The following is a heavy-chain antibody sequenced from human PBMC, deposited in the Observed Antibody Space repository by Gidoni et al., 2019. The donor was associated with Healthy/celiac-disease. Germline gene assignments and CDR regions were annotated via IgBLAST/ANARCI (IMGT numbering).Heavy chain of an antibody. CDR3: AFSIARLGMGFDY. D-gene: IGHD6-13*01. Sequence: QVQLVESGGGVVQPGRSLRLSCAASGSTFSSYGMHWVRQAPGKGLEWVAVIWYDGSNKYYADSVKGRFTISRDNSKNTLYLQMNSLRAEDTAVYYCAFSIARLGMGFDYWGQGTLVTVSS. CDR2: IWYDGSNK. CDR1: GSTFSSYG. V-gene: IGHV3-33*01. J-gene: IGHJ4*02.